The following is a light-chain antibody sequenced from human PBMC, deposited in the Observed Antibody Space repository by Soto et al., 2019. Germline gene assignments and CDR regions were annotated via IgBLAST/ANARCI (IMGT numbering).Light chain of an antibody. J-gene: IGKJ2*01. CDR3: QQYYSTPPT. CDR1: QSVLYSSNNKNY. V-gene: IGKV4-1*01. Sequence: DIVMTQSPDSLPVFLGERATINCESSQSVLYSSNNKNYLAWYQQKPGQPPKLLIYWASTRESGVPDRFSGSGSGTDFTLTINSLQAEDVAVYYCQQYYSTPPTFGQGTKLEIK. CDR2: WAS.